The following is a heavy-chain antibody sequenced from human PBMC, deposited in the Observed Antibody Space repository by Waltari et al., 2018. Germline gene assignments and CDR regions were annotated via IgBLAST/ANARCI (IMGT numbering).Heavy chain of an antibody. CDR1: GGSISSGGYS. CDR3: ARVQNVLLWFGEVGWFDP. Sequence: QLQLQESGSGLVKPSQTLSLTCAVSGGSISSGGYSWSWIRQPPGKGLEWIGYIYHSGSTYYNPSLKSRVTISVDRSKNQFSLKLSSVTAADTAVYYCARVQNVLLWFGEVGWFDPWGQGTLVTVSS. V-gene: IGHV4-30-2*01. CDR2: IYHSGST. D-gene: IGHD3-10*01. J-gene: IGHJ5*02.